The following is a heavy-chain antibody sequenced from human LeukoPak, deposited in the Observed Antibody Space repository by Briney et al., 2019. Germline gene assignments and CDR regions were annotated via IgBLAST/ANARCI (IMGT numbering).Heavy chain of an antibody. Sequence: PGGSLRLSCAASGFIFTDAWINWVRQAPGKGLEWVGRIKSESNGGTIDYAAHVKARFTISRDDSKNTLYLQMNSLKTEDTAVYYCTTVYDILSYAMDVWGQGTTVTVSS. CDR1: GFIFTDAW. V-gene: IGHV3-15*07. CDR2: IKSESNGGTI. CDR3: TTVYDILSYAMDV. J-gene: IGHJ6*02. D-gene: IGHD3-9*01.